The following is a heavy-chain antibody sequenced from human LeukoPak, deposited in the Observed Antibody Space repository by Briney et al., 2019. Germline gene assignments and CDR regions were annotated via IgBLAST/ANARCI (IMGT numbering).Heavy chain of an antibody. CDR1: GYTFTAYS. CDR3: ASGTYRGHWNFAY. CDR2: INPNTGGT. Sequence: ASVKVSCKTSGYTFTAYSMHWVRQAPGQGLEWMGWINPNTGGTKYAQKFQGRVSLTREMSISTAYMELSGLTSDDTAVYYCASGTYRGHWNFAYWGQGTLVTVSS. D-gene: IGHD1-26*01. V-gene: IGHV1-2*02. J-gene: IGHJ4*02.